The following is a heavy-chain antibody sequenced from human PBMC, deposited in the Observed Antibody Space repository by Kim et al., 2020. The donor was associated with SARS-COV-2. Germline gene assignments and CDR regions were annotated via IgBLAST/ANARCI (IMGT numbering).Heavy chain of an antibody. Sequence: GGSLRLSCAASGFTFSSYGMHWVRQAPGKGLEWVAVISYDGSNKYYADSVKGRFTISRDNSKNTLYLQMNSLRAEDTAVYYCAKDPRRITMVRGVIITGGAHYYGMDVWGQGTTVTVSS. V-gene: IGHV3-30*18. J-gene: IGHJ6*02. D-gene: IGHD3-10*01. CDR3: AKDPRRITMVRGVIITGGAHYYGMDV. CDR2: ISYDGSNK. CDR1: GFTFSSYG.